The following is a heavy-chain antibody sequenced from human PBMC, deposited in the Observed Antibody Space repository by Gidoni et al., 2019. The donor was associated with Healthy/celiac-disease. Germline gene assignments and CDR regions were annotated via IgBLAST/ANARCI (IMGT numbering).Heavy chain of an antibody. CDR2: TRNKANSYTT. D-gene: IGHD4-17*01. J-gene: IGHJ3*02. CDR1: GFTFSDNY. V-gene: IGHV3-72*01. CDR3: ARDAGHDYGGNSGPLDAFDI. Sequence: EVQLVESGGGLVQTGGSLRLSCAASGFTFSDNYMDWVRQDPGKGLEGVGRTRNKANSYTTEYAASVKGRFTISRDDSKNSLYLQMNSLKTEDTAVYYCARDAGHDYGGNSGPLDAFDIWGQGTMVTVSS.